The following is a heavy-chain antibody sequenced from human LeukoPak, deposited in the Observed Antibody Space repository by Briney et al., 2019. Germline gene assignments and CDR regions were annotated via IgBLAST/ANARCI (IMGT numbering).Heavy chain of an antibody. V-gene: IGHV4-31*03. CDR1: GGSISSGGYY. CDR2: IHYSGST. D-gene: IGHD2-21*02. Sequence: SETLSLTRTVSGGSISSGGYYWSWIRQHPGKGLEWIGYIHYSGSTYYNPSLKSRITKSVDTSRNRFSLKLSSVTAADTAVYYCARTYMTSARFDPWGQGTLVTVSS. CDR3: ARTYMTSARFDP. J-gene: IGHJ5*02.